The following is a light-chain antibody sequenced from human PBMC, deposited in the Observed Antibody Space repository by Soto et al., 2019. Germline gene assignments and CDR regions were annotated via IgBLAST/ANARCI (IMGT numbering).Light chain of an antibody. CDR1: QGLEHSDGNTY. V-gene: IGKV2-30*02. Sequence: DVVLTQSPLSLPVTLGQPASISCRSSQGLEHSDGNTYLNWFQQRPGQSPRRLIDKVSNRNPGVPDRFSGSGSGTDFTLKISRVEAEDVGVYCMQGTHWLLTFGQGTKVEIK. CDR2: KVS. CDR3: MQGTHWLLT. J-gene: IGKJ1*01.